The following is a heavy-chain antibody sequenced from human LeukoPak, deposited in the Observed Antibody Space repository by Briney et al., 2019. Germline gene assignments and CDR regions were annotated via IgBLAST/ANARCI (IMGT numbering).Heavy chain of an antibody. CDR1: AFTFSSYA. V-gene: IGHV3-30-3*01. J-gene: IGHJ6*02. Sequence: AGGSLRLSCVASAFTFSSYAMHWVRQAPGKGLEWVIVISSDGTNKYYADSVKGRFTVSRDNSKNTLYLQMNSLRDKDTAVYYWGRDPTTLEHPGYYYGMDVWGQGTTVTVSS. D-gene: IGHD2-15*01. CDR3: GRDPTTLEHPGYYYGMDV. CDR2: ISSDGTNK.